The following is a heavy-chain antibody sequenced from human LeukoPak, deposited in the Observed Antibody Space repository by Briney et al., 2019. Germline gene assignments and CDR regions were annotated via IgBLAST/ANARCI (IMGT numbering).Heavy chain of an antibody. CDR3: ARASDGEPYYFDY. CDR2: INHSGST. J-gene: IGHJ4*02. D-gene: IGHD4-17*01. CDR1: GGSFSGYY. Sequence: SETLSLTCAVYGGSFSGYYWSWIRQPPGKGLEWIGEINHSGSTNYNPSLKSRVTISVDTSKNQLSLKLSSVTAADTAVYYCARASDGEPYYFDYWGQGTLVTVSS. V-gene: IGHV4-34*01.